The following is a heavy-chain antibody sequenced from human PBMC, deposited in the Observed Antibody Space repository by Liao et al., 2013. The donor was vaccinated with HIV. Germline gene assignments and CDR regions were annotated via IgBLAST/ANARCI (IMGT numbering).Heavy chain of an antibody. CDR2: INHSGSTN. CDR1: GGSISSSSYY. V-gene: IGHV4-39*07. Sequence: QVQLQESGPGLVKPSETLSLTCTVSGGSISSSSYYWGWIRQPPGKGLEWIGEINHSGSTNYYNPSLKSRVTISVDTSKNQFSLKVSSVTAADTAVYYCARSFGSGDMDVWGKGTTVTVSS. D-gene: IGHD3-10*01. CDR3: ARSFGSGDMDV. J-gene: IGHJ6*03.